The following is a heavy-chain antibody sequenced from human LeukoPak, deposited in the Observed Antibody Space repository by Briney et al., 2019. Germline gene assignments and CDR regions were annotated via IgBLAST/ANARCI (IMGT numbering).Heavy chain of an antibody. V-gene: IGHV4-59*01. CDR3: ARDRRDTSMVWDY. J-gene: IGHJ4*02. CDR2: IYYSGHT. Sequence: KASETLSLTCTVSGDSMSSYYWSWIRRPPGKGLEWIGYIYYSGHTNYNPSLKSRVTISVDTSKNQFSLKMRSVTAADTAVYYCARDRRDTSMVWDYWGQGTLVTVSS. CDR1: GDSMSSYY. D-gene: IGHD5-18*01.